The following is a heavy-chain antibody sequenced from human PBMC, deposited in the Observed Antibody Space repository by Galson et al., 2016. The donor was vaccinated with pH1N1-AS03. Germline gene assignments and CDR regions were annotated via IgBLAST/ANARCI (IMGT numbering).Heavy chain of an antibody. J-gene: IGHJ4*02. D-gene: IGHD6-13*01. CDR1: GGSLTDYQ. Sequence: SETLSLTCTVSGGSLTDYQWSWIRQSPGKGLEWIGEISPSGITDYNPSPKSRVSISEDTSKDQFSLNLSSMTAADAAVYYCARGNPFLGSSWYEDSWGQGTLVIVSS. CDR3: ARGNPFLGSSWYEDS. CDR2: ISPSGIT. V-gene: IGHV4-34*01.